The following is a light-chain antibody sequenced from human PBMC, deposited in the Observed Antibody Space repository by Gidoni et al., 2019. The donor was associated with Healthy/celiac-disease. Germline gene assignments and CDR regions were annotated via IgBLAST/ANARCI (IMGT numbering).Light chain of an antibody. CDR3: QQYGISPQT. V-gene: IGKV3-20*01. Sequence: EIVLTQSPGTLSLSPGERATLSCRASQSVSSSYLAWYQQKPGQAPRLLIYGASSRATGISDRFSGSGSGTDFTLTISRLEPEDFAVYYCQQYGISPQTFGQGTKVEIK. CDR1: QSVSSSY. CDR2: GAS. J-gene: IGKJ1*01.